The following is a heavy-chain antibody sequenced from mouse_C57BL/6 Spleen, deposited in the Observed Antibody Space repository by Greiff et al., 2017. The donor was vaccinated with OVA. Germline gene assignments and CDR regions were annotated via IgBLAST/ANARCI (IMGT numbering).Heavy chain of an antibody. CDR3: ARLTGSGAMDY. CDR2: IRNKANGYTT. D-gene: IGHD4-1*01. Sequence: DVMLVESGGGLVQPGGSLSLSCAASGFTFTDYYMSWVRQPPGKALEWLGFIRNKANGYTTEYSASVKGRFTISRDNSQSILYLQMNALRAEDSATYYCARLTGSGAMDYWGQGTSVTVSS. V-gene: IGHV7-3*01. CDR1: GFTFTDYY. J-gene: IGHJ4*01.